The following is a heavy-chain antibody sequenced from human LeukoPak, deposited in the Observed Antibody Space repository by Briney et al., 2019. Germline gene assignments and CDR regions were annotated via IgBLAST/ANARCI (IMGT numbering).Heavy chain of an antibody. CDR1: GYTFTGYY. CDR3: ARDLGDTYGSVGDFDY. Sequence: ASVKVSCKASGYTFTGYYMHWVRQAPGQGLEWMGWINPDSGGTIYAQNFQGRVTMTRDTPISTAYMELSSLRSDDTAVYYCARDLGDTYGSVGDFDYWGQGTLVTVSS. D-gene: IGHD3-10*01. CDR2: INPDSGGT. V-gene: IGHV1-2*02. J-gene: IGHJ4*02.